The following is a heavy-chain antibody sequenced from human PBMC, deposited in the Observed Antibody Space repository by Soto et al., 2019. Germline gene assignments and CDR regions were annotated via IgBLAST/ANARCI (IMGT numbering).Heavy chain of an antibody. J-gene: IGHJ5*02. CDR2: ISPKGTYR. D-gene: IGHD2-21*01. CDR1: GFTFSDYY. V-gene: IGHV3-11*05. CDR3: SIGGGGCLFDL. Sequence: QVQLVESGGGLVKPGGSLRLSCATSGFTFSDYYMSWIRQAPGKGLEFVSYISPKGTYRTYADSVKGRVTISRDNAKNSLYMQVNSLRDEGTAVYYFSIGGGGCLFDLWCQGTLVTVSS.